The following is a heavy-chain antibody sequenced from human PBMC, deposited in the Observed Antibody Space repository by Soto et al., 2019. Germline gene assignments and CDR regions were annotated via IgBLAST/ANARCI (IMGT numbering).Heavy chain of an antibody. CDR3: CLVVVAAAPVGIDY. CDR2: ISGSGGST. D-gene: IGHD2-15*01. CDR1: GFTFSSYA. Sequence: EVQLLESGGGLVQPGWSLRLSCAASGFTFSSYAMSWVRQAPGKGLEWVSAISGSGGSTYYADTVKGRFTISRDNSKNTLYLQMNSLRAEDTAVYYCCLVVVAAAPVGIDYWGQGTLVTVSS. J-gene: IGHJ4*02. V-gene: IGHV3-23*01.